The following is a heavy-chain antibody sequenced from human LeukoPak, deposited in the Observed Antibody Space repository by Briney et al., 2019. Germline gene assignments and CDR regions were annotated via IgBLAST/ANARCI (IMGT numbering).Heavy chain of an antibody. CDR2: ISSSSSYI. D-gene: IGHD6-13*01. CDR3: AISKWGQQPRDYYYYGMDV. V-gene: IGHV3-21*01. CDR1: GFTFSSYA. J-gene: IGHJ6*02. Sequence: PGGSLRLSCAASGFTFSSYAMHWVRQAPGKGLEWVSSISSSSSYIYYADSVKGRFTISRDNAKNSLYLQMNSLRAEDTAVYYCAISKWGQQPRDYYYYGMDVWGQGTTVTVSS.